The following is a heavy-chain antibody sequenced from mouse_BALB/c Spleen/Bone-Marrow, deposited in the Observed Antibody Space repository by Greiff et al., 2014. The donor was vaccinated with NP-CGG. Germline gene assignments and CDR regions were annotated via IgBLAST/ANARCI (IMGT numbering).Heavy chain of an antibody. D-gene: IGHD2-1*01. Sequence: LQQSGSELVRPGASVKLSCKASGYTFTCYWMHWVKQRPGQGLEWIGNIYPGSGSTNYDEKFKSKATLTVDTSSSTAYMQLSSLTSEDSAVYYCTRRRGNYYYFDYWGQGTTLTVSS. V-gene: IGHV1S22*01. CDR3: TRRRGNYYYFDY. CDR1: GYTFTCYW. J-gene: IGHJ2*01. CDR2: IYPGSGST.